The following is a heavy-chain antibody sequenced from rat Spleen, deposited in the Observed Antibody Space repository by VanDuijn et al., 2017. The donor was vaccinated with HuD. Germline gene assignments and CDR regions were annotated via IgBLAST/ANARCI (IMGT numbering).Heavy chain of an antibody. V-gene: IGHV5-29*01. CDR1: GFTFSNYG. J-gene: IGHJ2*01. CDR2: ISTGGGNT. Sequence: EVQLVESGGGLVQPGRSLKLSCAASGFTFSNYGMAWVRQAPTKGLEWVATISTGGGNTYYRGSVKGRFTCSRDNAESTLYLQMDGLRSEDTATYYCARALYGGSSELGWFAYWGQGVMVTVSS. CDR3: ARALYGGSSELGWFAY. D-gene: IGHD1-11*01.